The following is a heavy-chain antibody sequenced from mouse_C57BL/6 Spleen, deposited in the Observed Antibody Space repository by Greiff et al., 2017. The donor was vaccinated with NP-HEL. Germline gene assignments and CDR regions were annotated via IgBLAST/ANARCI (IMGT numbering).Heavy chain of an antibody. CDR3: ARSDSSGYYFDY. CDR1: GYTFTSYT. D-gene: IGHD3-2*02. Sequence: VQLQQSGAELARPGASVKMSCKASGYTFTSYTMHWVKQRPGHGLEWIGYINPSSGYTKYNQKFKDKATLTADKSSSTAYMQLSSLTSEDSAVYYCARSDSSGYYFDYWGQGTTLTVSS. J-gene: IGHJ2*01. CDR2: INPSSGYT. V-gene: IGHV1-4*01.